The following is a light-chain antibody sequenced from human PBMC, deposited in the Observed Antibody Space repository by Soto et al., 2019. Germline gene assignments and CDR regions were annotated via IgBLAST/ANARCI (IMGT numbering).Light chain of an antibody. V-gene: IGLV3-27*01. J-gene: IGLJ1*01. CDR3: YSGTDSIYV. CDR1: LVAKKY. Sequence: SYELTQPPSVSVSPGQTARITCSGNLVAKKYARWFQQKPGQAPVLVIYKDRERPSGIPERFSGSSSGTTVTLTISGAQLEDEADYYCYSGTDSIYVFGTGTKLTVL. CDR2: KDR.